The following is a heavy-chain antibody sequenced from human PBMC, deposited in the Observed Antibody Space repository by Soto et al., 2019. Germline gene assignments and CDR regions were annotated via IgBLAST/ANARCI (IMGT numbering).Heavy chain of an antibody. V-gene: IGHV4-34*01. J-gene: IGHJ6*02. D-gene: IGHD3-22*01. Sequence: SETLSLTCAVYGGSFSGYYWSWIRQPPGKGLEWIGEINHSGSTNYNPSLKSRVTISVDTSKNQFSLKLSSVTAADTAVYYCARARGRAYDSSRFPWGMDVWSQGTTVTVS. CDR3: ARARGRAYDSSRFPWGMDV. CDR2: INHSGST. CDR1: GGSFSGYY.